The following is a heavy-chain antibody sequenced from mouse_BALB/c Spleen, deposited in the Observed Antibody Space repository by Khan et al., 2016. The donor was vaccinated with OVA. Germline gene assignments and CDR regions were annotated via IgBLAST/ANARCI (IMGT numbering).Heavy chain of an antibody. CDR1: GYSITSDYA. CDR3: ARRYYYGHWYFDV. D-gene: IGHD1-1*01. V-gene: IGHV3-2*02. J-gene: IGHJ1*01. Sequence: EVQLVESGPGLVKPSQSLSLTCTVTGYSITSDYAWNWIRQLPGNKLEWMAYIRYSGSTSYHPSLKSRVSITRDTSKNQFFLQLNSVTTEDTATYYCARRYYYGHWYFDVWGAGTTVTVSS. CDR2: IRYSGST.